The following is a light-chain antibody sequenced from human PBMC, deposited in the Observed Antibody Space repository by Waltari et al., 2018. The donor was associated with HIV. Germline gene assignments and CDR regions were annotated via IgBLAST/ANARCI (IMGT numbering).Light chain of an antibody. CDR1: ENITSW. V-gene: IGKV1-5*03. J-gene: IGKJ1*01. Sequence: DIQMTQSPSTLSPSAGDTVSITCWASENITSWLAWFQQRPGTAPNLLISQSSNLESGVSSRFSGSGSGTEFTLTITRVEPEDSASYFCQQYNSYPWTFGQGTKVEIK. CDR2: QSS. CDR3: QQYNSYPWT.